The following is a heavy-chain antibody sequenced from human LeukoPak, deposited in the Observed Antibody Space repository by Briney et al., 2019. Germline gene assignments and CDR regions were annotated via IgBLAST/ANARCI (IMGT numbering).Heavy chain of an antibody. D-gene: IGHD2-21*02. Sequence: GGSLRLSCAASGFTFSSYGMHWVRQAPGKGLEWVAVISYDGSNKYYADSVKGRFTISRDNSKNTLYLQMNSLRAEDTAVYYCAKVLRSVVTAIHYWGQGTLVTVSS. V-gene: IGHV3-30*18. CDR3: AKVLRSVVTAIHY. CDR1: GFTFSSYG. CDR2: ISYDGSNK. J-gene: IGHJ4*02.